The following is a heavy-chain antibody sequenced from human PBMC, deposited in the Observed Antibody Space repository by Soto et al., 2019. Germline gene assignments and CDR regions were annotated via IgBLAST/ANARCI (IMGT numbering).Heavy chain of an antibody. CDR3: ARGGWSLDY. J-gene: IGHJ4*02. CDR2: IHYTGST. D-gene: IGHD3-16*01. CDR1: GGSISNFY. V-gene: IGHV4-59*01. Sequence: SETLSLTCTVSGGSISNFYWSWIRQPPGKGLEWIGYIHYTGSTNYNSSLESRVTISVDTSKNQFSPKLNSVTAADTAVYFCARGGWSLDYWGQGTLVTVSS.